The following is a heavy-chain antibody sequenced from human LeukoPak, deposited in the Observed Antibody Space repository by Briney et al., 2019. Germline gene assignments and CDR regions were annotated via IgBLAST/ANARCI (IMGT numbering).Heavy chain of an antibody. V-gene: IGHV3-7*03. CDR2: FKQDVSEK. D-gene: IGHD2-8*01. Sequence: GGSLRLCCAASGFTFSNHNMSWVRQAPGKGLEWVANFKQDVSEKYYVDSVKGRFTISRDNAKNSLYLQMNGLRPEDMALYFCTKDGVRRSKGVPTKNHMDVWGKGTTVTVSS. CDR1: GFTFSNHN. CDR3: TKDGVRRSKGVPTKNHMDV. J-gene: IGHJ6*03.